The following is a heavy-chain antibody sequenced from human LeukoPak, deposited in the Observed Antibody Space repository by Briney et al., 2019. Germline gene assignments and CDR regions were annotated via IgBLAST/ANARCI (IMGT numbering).Heavy chain of an antibody. Sequence: GGSLRLPCAASGFTVSSNYMVWVRQAPGKGLERVSVIYSGGNTYYADSVKGRFTISRDNSKNTLYLQMNSLRAEDTALYYCARSSQEYAHKELVYWGQGTLVTVSS. D-gene: IGHD2-2*01. J-gene: IGHJ4*02. CDR2: IYSGGNT. CDR3: ARSSQEYAHKELVY. V-gene: IGHV3-53*01. CDR1: GFTVSSNY.